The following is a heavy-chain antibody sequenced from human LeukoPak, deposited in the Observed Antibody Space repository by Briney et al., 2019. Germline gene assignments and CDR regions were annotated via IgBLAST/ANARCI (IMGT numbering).Heavy chain of an antibody. J-gene: IGHJ6*03. V-gene: IGHV4-34*01. D-gene: IGHD6-6*01. CDR2: INLSGST. Sequence: NPSETLSLTCAVYGGSFSGYYWSWIRQPPGKGLEWIGEINLSGSTNYNPSLKSRVTISVDTSKNQFSLKLSSVTAADTAVYYCARAARRPLYYMDVWGKGTTVTVSS. CDR1: GGSFSGYY. CDR3: ARAARRPLYYMDV.